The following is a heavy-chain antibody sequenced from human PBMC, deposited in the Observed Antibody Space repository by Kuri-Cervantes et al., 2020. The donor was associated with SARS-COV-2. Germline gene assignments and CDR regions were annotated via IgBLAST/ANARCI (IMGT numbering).Heavy chain of an antibody. D-gene: IGHD3-3*01. CDR2: ISGSGGST. CDR3: VKDQRTYYNFWSGPQAGMDV. Sequence: GESLKISCAASGFTFSSYAMSWVRQAPGKGLEWVSAISGSGGSTYYADSVKGRFTISRDNSKNTLYLQMSSLRAEDTAVYYCVKDQRTYYNFWSGPQAGMDVWGQGTTVTVSS. CDR1: GFTFSSYA. J-gene: IGHJ6*02. V-gene: IGHV3-23*01.